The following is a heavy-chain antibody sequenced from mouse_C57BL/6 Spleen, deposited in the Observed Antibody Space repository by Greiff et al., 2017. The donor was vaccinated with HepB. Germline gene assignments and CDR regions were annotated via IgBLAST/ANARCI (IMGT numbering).Heavy chain of an antibody. CDR1: GFTFSDYY. V-gene: IGHV5-12*01. CDR2: ISNGGGST. D-gene: IGHD1-3*01. CDR3: ARHGGKGAY. J-gene: IGHJ3*01. Sequence: EVMLVESGGGLVQPGGSLKLSCAASGFTFSDYYMYWVRQTPEKRLEWVAYISNGGGSTYYPDTVKGRFTISRDNAKNTLYLQMSRLKSEDTAMYYCARHGGKGAYWGQGTLVTVSA.